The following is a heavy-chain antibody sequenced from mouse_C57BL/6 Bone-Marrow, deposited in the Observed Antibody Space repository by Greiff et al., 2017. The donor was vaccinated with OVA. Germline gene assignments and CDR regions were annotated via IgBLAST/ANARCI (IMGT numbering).Heavy chain of an antibody. Sequence: EVQRVESGGGLVKPGGSLKLSCAASGFTFSDYGMHWVRQAPEKGLEWVAYISSGSSTIYYADTVKGRFTISRDNAKNTLFLQMTSLRSEDTAMYNCAGPGDYDWFADWGQGTLVTVSA. CDR2: ISSGSSTI. D-gene: IGHD2-4*01. CDR3: AGPGDYDWFAD. V-gene: IGHV5-17*01. J-gene: IGHJ3*01. CDR1: GFTFSDYG.